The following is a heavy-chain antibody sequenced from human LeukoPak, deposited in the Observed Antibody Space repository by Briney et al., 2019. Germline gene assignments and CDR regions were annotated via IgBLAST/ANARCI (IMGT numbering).Heavy chain of an antibody. Sequence: SETLSLTCTVSGGSISSSSYYWGWIRQPPGKGLEWIGSIYYSGSTYYNPSLKSRVTISVDTSKNQFSLKLSSVTAADTAMYYCARDGYYYDSSGYDYWGQGTLVTVSS. CDR3: ARDGYYYDSSGYDY. J-gene: IGHJ4*02. V-gene: IGHV4-39*07. CDR2: IYYSGST. D-gene: IGHD3-22*01. CDR1: GGSISSSSYY.